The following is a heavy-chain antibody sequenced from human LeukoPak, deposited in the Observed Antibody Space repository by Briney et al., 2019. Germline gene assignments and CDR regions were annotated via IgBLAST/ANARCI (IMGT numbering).Heavy chain of an antibody. Sequence: GGSLRLSCAASGFTFSSYAMSWVRQAPGKGLEWVSAISGSGGSTYYADSVKGRFTTSRDNSKNTLYLQMNSLRAEDTAVYYCATLIGYDSSGYYGIDYWGQGTLVTVSS. CDR2: ISGSGGST. V-gene: IGHV3-23*01. CDR1: GFTFSSYA. J-gene: IGHJ4*02. CDR3: ATLIGYDSSGYYGIDY. D-gene: IGHD3-22*01.